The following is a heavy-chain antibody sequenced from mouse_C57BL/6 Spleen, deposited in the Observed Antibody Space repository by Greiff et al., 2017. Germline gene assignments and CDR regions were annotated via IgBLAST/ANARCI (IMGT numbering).Heavy chain of an antibody. CDR2: INPSSGYT. CDR1: GYTFTSYT. CDR3: SGGALSNWDFWFAY. J-gene: IGHJ3*01. V-gene: IGHV1-4*01. Sequence: QVQLQQSGAELARPGASVKMSCKASGYTFTSYTMHWVKQRPGQGLEWIGYINPSSGYTKYNQKFKDKATLTADKYSSTAYMQLRSLTSEDSAVYYCSGGALSNWDFWFAYWGQGTLVTVSA. D-gene: IGHD4-1*01.